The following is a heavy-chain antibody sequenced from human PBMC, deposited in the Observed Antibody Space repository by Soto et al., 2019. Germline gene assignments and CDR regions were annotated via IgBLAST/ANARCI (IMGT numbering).Heavy chain of an antibody. CDR3: ARAVGQQEPPTYDY. V-gene: IGHV1-18*01. CDR1: GYTFTSYG. D-gene: IGHD6-13*01. CDR2: ISAYNGNT. J-gene: IGHJ4*02. Sequence: ASVKVSCKASGYTFTSYGISWVRQAPGQGLEWMGWISAYNGNTNYAQKLQGRVTMTTDTSTSTAYMELRSLRSDDTAVYYCARAVGQQEPPTYDYWGQGTLVTVSS.